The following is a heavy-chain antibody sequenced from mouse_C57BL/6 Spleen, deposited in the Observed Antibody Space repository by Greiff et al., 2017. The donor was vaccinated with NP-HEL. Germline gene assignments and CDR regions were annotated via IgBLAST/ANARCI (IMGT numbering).Heavy chain of an antibody. CDR1: GFTFSSYA. Sequence: EVKLMESGGGLVKPGGSLKLSCAASGFTFSSYAMPWVRQTPGKRLEWVATISDGGSYTYYPDKVKGRFTITIDNAKNNLYLQMSHLKSEDTAMYYCARDDYGYDGFAYWGQGTLVTVSA. CDR2: ISDGGSYT. V-gene: IGHV5-4*01. CDR3: ARDDYGYDGFAY. D-gene: IGHD2-2*01. J-gene: IGHJ3*01.